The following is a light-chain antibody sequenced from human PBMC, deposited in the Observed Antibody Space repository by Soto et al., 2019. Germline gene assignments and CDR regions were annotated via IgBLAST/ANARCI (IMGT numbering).Light chain of an antibody. CDR3: SSYISSSTFVV. J-gene: IGLJ2*01. Sequence: QSVLTQPPSASGTPGQRVNISCSGSSSNIGSNYVYWYRQFPGTAPKLLIQRNNQRPSGVPARFSGSKSGTSASLAISGLRSEDEADYYCSSYISSSTFVVFGGGTKLTVL. CDR1: SSNIGSNY. V-gene: IGLV1-47*01. CDR2: RNN.